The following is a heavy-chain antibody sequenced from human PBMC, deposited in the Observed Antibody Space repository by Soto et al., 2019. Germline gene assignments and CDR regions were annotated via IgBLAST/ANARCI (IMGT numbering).Heavy chain of an antibody. Sequence: GGSLRLSCASSGFPFSSYAMSWVRQAPGKGLEWVSAISGSGGSTYYADSVKGRFTISRDNSKNTLYLQMNSLRAEDTAVYYCAKGYGSGSYYYYMDVWGKGTTVTVSS. V-gene: IGHV3-23*01. CDR2: ISGSGGST. D-gene: IGHD3-10*01. CDR1: GFPFSSYA. CDR3: AKGYGSGSYYYYMDV. J-gene: IGHJ6*03.